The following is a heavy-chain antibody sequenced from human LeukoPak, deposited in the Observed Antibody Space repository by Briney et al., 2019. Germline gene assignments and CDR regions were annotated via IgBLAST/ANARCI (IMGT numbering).Heavy chain of an antibody. J-gene: IGHJ4*02. CDR2: IIPVLGVS. CDR1: GGSFRSYV. D-gene: IGHD2-2*01. V-gene: IGHV1-69*04. CDR3: AREGEYCSSTSCYIDY. Sequence: SVKVSCKASGGSFRSYVITWVRQAPGQGLEWMGRIIPVLGVSNFAQKFQGRVTITADKSTNTAHMELSSLRSEDTAVYYCAREGEYCSSTSCYIDYWGQGTLVTVSS.